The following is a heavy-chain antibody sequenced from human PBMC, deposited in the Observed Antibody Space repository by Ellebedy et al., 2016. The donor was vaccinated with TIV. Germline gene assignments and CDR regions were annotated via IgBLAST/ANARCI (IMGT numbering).Heavy chain of an antibody. CDR1: GFSFSGYG. Sequence: GESLKISCAASGFSFSGYGMHWVRQAPGKGLEWVAVIWYDGSNEYYADSVKGRFTISRDNSKNTLHLQMNSLRAEETAVYYCARENWYNDYWGQGTLVTVSS. CDR3: ARENWYNDY. CDR2: IWYDGSNE. J-gene: IGHJ4*02. V-gene: IGHV3-33*01. D-gene: IGHD1/OR15-1a*01.